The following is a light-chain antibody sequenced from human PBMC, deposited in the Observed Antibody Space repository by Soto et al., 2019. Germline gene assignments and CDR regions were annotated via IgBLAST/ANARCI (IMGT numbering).Light chain of an antibody. CDR1: QGISSF. CDR2: GAS. CDR3: QQLNSFPIP. V-gene: IGKV1-9*01. Sequence: IQLTQSPSSLSASVGDRVTITCRASQGISSFLAWYQQKPGKAPKLLIYGASTLQSGVPSRFSGSGSGTDFTLTIGSLQPADFATYDCQQLNSFPIPFGPGNKVDIK. J-gene: IGKJ3*01.